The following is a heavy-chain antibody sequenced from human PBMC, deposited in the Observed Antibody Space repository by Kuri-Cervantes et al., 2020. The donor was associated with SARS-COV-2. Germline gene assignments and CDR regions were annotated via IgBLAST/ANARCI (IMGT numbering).Heavy chain of an antibody. V-gene: IGHV3-23*01. D-gene: IGHD2-15*01. Sequence: GESLKISCAASGFTFSSYAMGWVRQAPGKGLEWVSAISGSGGSTYYADSVKGRFTISRDNSKNTLYLQMNSLRAEDTAVYYCAKDRVYCSGGSCPLYYWGQGTLVTVSS. CDR2: ISGSGGST. J-gene: IGHJ4*02. CDR3: AKDRVYCSGGSCPLYY. CDR1: GFTFSSYA.